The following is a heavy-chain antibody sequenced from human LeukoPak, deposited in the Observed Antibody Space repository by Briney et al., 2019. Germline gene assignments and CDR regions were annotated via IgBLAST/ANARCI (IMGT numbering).Heavy chain of an antibody. CDR1: GGSISSSSYY. J-gene: IGHJ5*02. Sequence: SETLSLTCTVSGGSISSSSYYWGWIRQPPGKGLEWIGSIYYSGSTYYNPSLKSRVTISVDTSKNQFSLKLSSVTAADTAVYYCARQFGPDAAYWFDPWGQGTLVTVSS. CDR3: ARQFGPDAAYWFDP. D-gene: IGHD2-2*01. V-gene: IGHV4-39*01. CDR2: IYYSGST.